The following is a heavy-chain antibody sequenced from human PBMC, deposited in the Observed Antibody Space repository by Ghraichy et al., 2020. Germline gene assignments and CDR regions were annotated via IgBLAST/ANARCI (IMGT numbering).Heavy chain of an antibody. V-gene: IGHV4-34*01. CDR1: GGSFSGYY. D-gene: IGHD7-27*01. CDR3: ARGLLNWGSLKN. Sequence: SQTLSLTCAVYGGSFSGYYWSWIRQPPGKGLEWIGEINHSGSTNYNPSLKSRVTISVDTSKNQFSLKLSSVTAADTAVYYCARGLLNWGSLKNWGQGTLVTVSS. J-gene: IGHJ4*02. CDR2: INHSGST.